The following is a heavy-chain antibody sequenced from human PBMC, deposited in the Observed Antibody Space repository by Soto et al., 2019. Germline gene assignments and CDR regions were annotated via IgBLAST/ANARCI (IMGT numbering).Heavy chain of an antibody. V-gene: IGHV3-15*01. CDR3: VEGWNDF. CDR1: GFMFSSAW. D-gene: IGHD1-1*01. J-gene: IGHJ4*02. Sequence: EVHVVESGGDLVKPGGSLRLSCATSGFMFSSAWMSWVRQAPGRGLEWVGRIKSKSEGETRDYAAPVKGRFDISRDDSKKMLYLQMNSLKAEDTGLYLCVEGWNDFWGQGTLVTVSS. CDR2: IKSKSEGETR.